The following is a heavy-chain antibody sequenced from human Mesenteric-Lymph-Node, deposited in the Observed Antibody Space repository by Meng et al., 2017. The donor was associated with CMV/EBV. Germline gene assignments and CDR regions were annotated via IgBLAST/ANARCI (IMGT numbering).Heavy chain of an antibody. CDR2: ISYDGSNK. D-gene: IGHD3-3*01. CDR3: AREFHLINPITIFGVVIRLEGY. Sequence: YAMHWVRQAPGKGLEWVAVISYDGSNKYYADSVKGRFTISRDNSKNTLYLQMNSLRAEDTAVYYCAREFHLINPITIFGVVIRLEGYWGQGTLVTVSS. J-gene: IGHJ4*02. V-gene: IGHV3-30-3*01. CDR1: YA.